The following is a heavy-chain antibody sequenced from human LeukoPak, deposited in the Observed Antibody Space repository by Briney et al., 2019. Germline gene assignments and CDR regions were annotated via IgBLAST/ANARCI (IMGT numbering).Heavy chain of an antibody. CDR3: ARHLSRAFDI. CDR2: IYYSGTT. CDR1: GGSVSSSY. D-gene: IGHD3-9*01. Sequence: PSGTLSLTCTVSGGSVSSSYWSWIRQPPGKGLEWIGNIYYSGTTNYNPSLKSRVTISVDMTKNQYSLKLTSVTAADTAVYYCARHLSRAFDIWGQGTMVSVPS. J-gene: IGHJ3*02. V-gene: IGHV4-59*08.